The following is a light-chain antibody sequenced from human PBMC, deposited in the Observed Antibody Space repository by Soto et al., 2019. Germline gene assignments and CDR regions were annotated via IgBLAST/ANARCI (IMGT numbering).Light chain of an antibody. CDR3: QQYNNWPLT. J-gene: IGKJ5*01. CDR1: KSFSLSY. Sequence: IVLTQSPGTLSLSPGERATLSCRSSKSFSLSYLAWYQQKPSQAPRLXIYDASNRATGIPARFSGGGSGTEFTLTITSLQSEDFAVYWCQQYNNWPLTFGPVTRLEIK. V-gene: IGKV3D-20*02. CDR2: DAS.